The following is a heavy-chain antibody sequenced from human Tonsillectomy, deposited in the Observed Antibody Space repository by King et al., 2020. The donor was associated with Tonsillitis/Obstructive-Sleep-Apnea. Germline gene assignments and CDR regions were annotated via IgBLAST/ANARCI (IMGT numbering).Heavy chain of an antibody. CDR1: LFTFISYL. D-gene: IGHD2-15*01. J-gene: IGHJ4*02. V-gene: IGHV3-74*01. Sequence: VQLLESGVGLFHPGWSLRLSFAASLFTFISYLIHFVLQSPLNVLFFFSLINIYFSSTIYSYSVKFLFTISRDNAKNTLYLQMNILREEDTDVYYCERAYCSGGSCYFDYWGQGTLVTVS. CDR2: INIYFSST. CDR3: ERAYCSGGSCYFDY.